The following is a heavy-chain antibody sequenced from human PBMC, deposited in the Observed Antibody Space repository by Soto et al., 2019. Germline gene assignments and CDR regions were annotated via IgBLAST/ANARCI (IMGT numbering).Heavy chain of an antibody. J-gene: IGHJ4*02. CDR1: GFTFSNYA. CDR2: ISYDGSNK. Sequence: QVQLVESGGGVVQPGRSLRLSCAASGFTFSNYAMHLVRQAPGKGLEWVAVISYDGSNKYYADSVKGRFTISRDNSKNSLFLQMNSLSTEDTAVYYCTRDSRFALDFDDWGQGTMVTVSS. CDR3: TRDSRFALDFDD. D-gene: IGHD2-2*01. V-gene: IGHV3-30-3*01.